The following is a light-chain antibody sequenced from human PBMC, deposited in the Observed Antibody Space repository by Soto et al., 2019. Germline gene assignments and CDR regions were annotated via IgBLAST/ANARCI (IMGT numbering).Light chain of an antibody. CDR1: SSDVGGYNY. V-gene: IGLV2-14*01. J-gene: IGLJ2*01. CDR2: EVS. CDR3: GSYASSGSVV. Sequence: QSALTQPASVSGSPGQSITISCTGTSSDVGGYNYVSWYQQHPGKDPKRMIYEVSNRPSGVSDRFSGSKSGNTASLTITGLQAEDEGDYYCGSYASSGSVVFGGGTKLTVL.